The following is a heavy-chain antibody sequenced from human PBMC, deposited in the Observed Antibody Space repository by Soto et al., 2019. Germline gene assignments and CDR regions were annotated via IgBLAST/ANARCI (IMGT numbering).Heavy chain of an antibody. Sequence: EDQLVESGGGLVQPGGSLRLTCAVSGFSFRSDWMNWVRQAPGKGLEWVAHTNQDGSEKYYLDSVKGRFTIFRDNAKNSLYLKMNSLRAEETAVYYCSGGVGDAIWGQGTLVTVSS. CDR2: TNQDGSEK. CDR3: SGGVGDAI. CDR1: GFSFRSDW. J-gene: IGHJ4*02. V-gene: IGHV3-7*04. D-gene: IGHD1-26*01.